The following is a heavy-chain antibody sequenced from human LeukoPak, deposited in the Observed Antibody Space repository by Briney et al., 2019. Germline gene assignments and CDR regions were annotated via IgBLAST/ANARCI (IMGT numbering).Heavy chain of an antibody. CDR2: ISGSGGST. CDR1: VFTPSSYA. CDR3: AKVPVFSLTISEVVTDDAFDI. D-gene: IGHD3-3*01. J-gene: IGHJ3*02. V-gene: IGHV3-23*01. Sequence: GGSLRLSCAASVFTPSSYAMSRVRQAPGKGLERASAISGSGGSTYYADSVKGRFTISRDNSKNTLYLQMNSLRAEDTAVYYCAKVPVFSLTISEVVTDDAFDIWGQGTIVTVSS.